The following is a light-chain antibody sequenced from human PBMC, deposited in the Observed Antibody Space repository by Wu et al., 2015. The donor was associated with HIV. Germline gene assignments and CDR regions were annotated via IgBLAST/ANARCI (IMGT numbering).Light chain of an antibody. V-gene: IGKV1-39*01. CDR1: QSISSF. CDR3: QQSYILPWT. J-gene: IGKJ1*01. CDR2: AAP. Sequence: DIQMTQSPSSLSASVGDRVSITCRASQSISSFLNWYQHQPGKAPKPLIYAAPSLYSGVPSRFSGSGSGTDFTLTISSLQPEDFATYYCQQSYILPWTFGQGTRVEIK.